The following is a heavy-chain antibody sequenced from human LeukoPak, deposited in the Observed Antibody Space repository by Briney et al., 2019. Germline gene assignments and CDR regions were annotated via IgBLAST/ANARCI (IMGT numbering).Heavy chain of an antibody. CDR2: TNHSGST. D-gene: IGHD1-26*01. V-gene: IGHV4-34*01. Sequence: SETLSLTCAVYGGSFSGYYWSWIRQPPGKGLEWIGETNHSGSTNYNPSLKSRVTISVDTSKNQFSLKLSSVTAADTAVYYCARLIVGGVDYWGQGTLVTVSS. CDR1: GGSFSGYY. J-gene: IGHJ4*02. CDR3: ARLIVGGVDY.